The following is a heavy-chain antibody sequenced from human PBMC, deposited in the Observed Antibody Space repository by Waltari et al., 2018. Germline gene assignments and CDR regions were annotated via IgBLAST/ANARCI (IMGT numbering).Heavy chain of an antibody. D-gene: IGHD3-10*01. CDR2: ISHSATT. CDR1: SYSIRSGYF. J-gene: IGHJ5*02. CDR3: VRDLGGSGNSWFDA. Sequence: QVQLQESGPGLARPSETLSLTCDVSSYSIRSGYFWGWVRPPPGKGLQWIGSISHSATTYYNPSLKSRVTMSVDTSKNQFALKVTSVTAADTAIYYCVRDLGGSGNSWFDAWGQGTLVIVSS. V-gene: IGHV4-38-2*02.